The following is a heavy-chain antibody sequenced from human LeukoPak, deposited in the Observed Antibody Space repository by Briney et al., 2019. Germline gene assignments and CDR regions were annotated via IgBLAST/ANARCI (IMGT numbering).Heavy chain of an antibody. CDR2: ISAYNGNT. Sequence: ASVKVSCKASGYTFTSYGISWVRQAPGQGLEWMGWISAYNGNTSYAQKLQGRVTMTTDTSTSTAYMELRSLRSDDTAVYYCARDAPTWELLRSVWFDPWGQGTLVTVSS. J-gene: IGHJ5*02. CDR3: ARDAPTWELLRSVWFDP. D-gene: IGHD1-26*01. V-gene: IGHV1-18*01. CDR1: GYTFTSYG.